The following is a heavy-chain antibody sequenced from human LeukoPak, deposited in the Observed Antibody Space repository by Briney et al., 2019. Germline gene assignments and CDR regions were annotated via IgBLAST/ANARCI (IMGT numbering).Heavy chain of an antibody. CDR2: IDYSGAYT. Sequence: GGSLRLSCAASGFIFSNYAMSWDRQAPGKGLEWVSTIDYSGAYTYYADSVKGRFTISRDNSKNTLYMQMNSLRAEDTAIYYCAKVPYSDYGSGRPPFMDVWGQGTTVAVS. D-gene: IGHD3-10*01. CDR1: GFIFSNYA. V-gene: IGHV3-23*01. J-gene: IGHJ6*02. CDR3: AKVPYSDYGSGRPPFMDV.